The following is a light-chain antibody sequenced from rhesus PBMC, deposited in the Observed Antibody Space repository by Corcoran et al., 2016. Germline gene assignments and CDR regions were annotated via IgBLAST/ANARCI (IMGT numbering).Light chain of an antibody. CDR3: QQYSSSPFT. V-gene: IGKV1-22*01. CDR1: QSISSW. J-gene: IGKJ3*01. Sequence: DIQMTQSPSSLSASVGDTVTITCRASQSISSWLAWYQQKPGKAPKLLIYKASTLQSGVPSSFSGSGSGTDFTLTISSLQSEDFATYYCQQYSSSPFTFGPGTKLDIK. CDR2: KAS.